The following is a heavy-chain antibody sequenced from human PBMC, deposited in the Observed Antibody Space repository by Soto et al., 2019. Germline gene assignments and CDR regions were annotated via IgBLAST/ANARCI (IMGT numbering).Heavy chain of an antibody. CDR2: MNPNNGNT. CDR3: AKEGAGVSALGNGYDYDSRDY. D-gene: IGHD3-10*01. CDR1: GYTFTSYE. Sequence: QVQLVQSGAEVKKPGASVKVSCKASGYTFTSYEINWVRQATGQGLEWMGWMNPNNGNTGYAQKFQGRVTMTRNTTRSTAYMELSSLRSEDTAMYYCAKEGAGVSALGNGYDYDSRDYWGQGTTVTVSS. V-gene: IGHV1-8*01. J-gene: IGHJ6*02.